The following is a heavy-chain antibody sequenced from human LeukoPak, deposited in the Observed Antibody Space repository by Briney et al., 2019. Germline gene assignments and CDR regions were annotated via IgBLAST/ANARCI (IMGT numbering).Heavy chain of an antibody. CDR2: ISSDGEGT. Sequence: GGSLRLSCAASGFTFSSYAMHWVRQAPGKGLEYVSAISSDGEGTYYANSVKDRFTISRDNSKNTLYLHMGSLTAEDMGVYYCAKTNVEGSGILRPFDYWGQGTLVTVSS. CDR3: AKTNVEGSGILRPFDY. J-gene: IGHJ4*02. V-gene: IGHV3-64*01. CDR1: GFTFSSYA. D-gene: IGHD3-10*01.